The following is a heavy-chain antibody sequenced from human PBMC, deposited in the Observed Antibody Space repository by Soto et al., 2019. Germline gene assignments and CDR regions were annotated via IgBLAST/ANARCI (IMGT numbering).Heavy chain of an antibody. CDR1: GFTFSTYA. CDR2: ISGSGGST. Sequence: EVQLLESGGGLVQPGGSLRLSCAASGFTFSTYAMTWVRQAPGKGLEWVSGISGSGGSTYYADSVKGRFTISRDNXKXXXXXXXXXXXXXXXXXXXXXXXXXXXXXXXAGNRFDPWGQGTLVTVSS. J-gene: IGHJ5*02. V-gene: IGHV3-23*01. CDR3: XXXXXXXXXXXAGNRFDP.